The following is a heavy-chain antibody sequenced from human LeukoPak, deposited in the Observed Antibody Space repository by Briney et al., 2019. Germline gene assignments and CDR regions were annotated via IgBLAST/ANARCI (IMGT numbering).Heavy chain of an antibody. D-gene: IGHD3-22*01. J-gene: IGHJ4*02. CDR3: AKVKWDISSGSLEY. CDR1: GFTFTSYA. V-gene: IGHV3-23*01. CDR2: ISESGGST. Sequence: GGSLRLSCAASGFTFTSYAMSWVRQAPGKGLEWVSAISESGGSTDYADSVKGRFTISRDNSRNTLYLQLNSLRAEDTAVYYCAKVKWDISSGSLEYWGQGTLVTVSS.